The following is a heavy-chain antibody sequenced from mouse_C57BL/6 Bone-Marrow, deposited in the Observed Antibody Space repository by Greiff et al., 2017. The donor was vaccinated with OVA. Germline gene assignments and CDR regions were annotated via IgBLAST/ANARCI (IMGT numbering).Heavy chain of an antibody. CDR1: GYTFTSYG. V-gene: IGHV1-81*01. Sequence: QVQLQQSGAELARPGASVKLSCKASGYTFTSYGISWVKQRTGQGLEWIGEIYPRSGNTYYNEKFKGKATLTADKSSSTAYMELRSLTSEDSAVYFCAREARYYGSSHAWFAYWGQGTLVTVSA. CDR2: IYPRSGNT. J-gene: IGHJ3*01. CDR3: AREARYYGSSHAWFAY. D-gene: IGHD1-1*01.